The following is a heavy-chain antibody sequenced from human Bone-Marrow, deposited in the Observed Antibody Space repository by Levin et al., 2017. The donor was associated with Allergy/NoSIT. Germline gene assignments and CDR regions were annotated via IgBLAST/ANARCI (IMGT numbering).Heavy chain of an antibody. V-gene: IGHV3-30*18. CDR1: GFTFGNYG. D-gene: IGHD6-19*01. CDR2: ISYDGGDK. Sequence: LSLTCVASGFTFGNYGMHWVRQAPGKGLEAVAVISYDGGDKAYGDSVKGRFTISRDNSKNSLYLQMTSLEIQDTAVYYCAKDRSGGRGWYFDSWGQGTLVTVSS. CDR3: AKDRSGGRGWYFDS. J-gene: IGHJ4*02.